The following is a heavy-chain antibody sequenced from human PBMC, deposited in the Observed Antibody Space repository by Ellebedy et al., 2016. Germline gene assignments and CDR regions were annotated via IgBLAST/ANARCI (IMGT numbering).Heavy chain of an antibody. CDR2: IYYSGST. D-gene: IGHD5-18*01. Sequence: SETLSLXCAVYGGSFSGYYWSWIRQPPGKGLEWIGSIYYSGSTYYNPSLKSRVTISVDTSKNQFSLKLSSVTAADTAVYYCARDVQLGVDTAMVFSFRGSSSGMDVWGQGTTVTVSS. CDR1: GGSFSGYY. J-gene: IGHJ6*02. V-gene: IGHV4-34*01. CDR3: ARDVQLGVDTAMVFSFRGSSSGMDV.